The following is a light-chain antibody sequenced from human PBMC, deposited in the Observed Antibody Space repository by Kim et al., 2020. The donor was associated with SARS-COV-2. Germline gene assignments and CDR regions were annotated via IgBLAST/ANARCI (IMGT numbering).Light chain of an antibody. J-gene: IGKJ3*01. V-gene: IGKV3-20*01. CDR2: GAS. Sequence: PGERATLCCRASQSVSSSYLAWYQQKPGQAPRLLIYGASSRATGIPDRFSGSGSGTDFTLTISRLEPEDFAVYYCQQYGSSPPFTFGPGTKVDIK. CDR1: QSVSSSY. CDR3: QQYGSSPPFT.